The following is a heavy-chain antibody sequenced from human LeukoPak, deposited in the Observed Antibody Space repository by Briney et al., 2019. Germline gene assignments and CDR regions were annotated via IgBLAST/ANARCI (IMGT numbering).Heavy chain of an antibody. CDR1: GFTFKTHS. CDR3: ARDLDIVVVPASWFYT. D-gene: IGHD2-2*03. V-gene: IGHV3-21*01. CDR2: ISSCSKYI. J-gene: IGHJ5*02. Sequence: PGGSLTLSCAGSGFTFKTHSMNWVPQAPGGGVEGVSSISSCSKYIYYADSVKGRFTISRDDVKNSLYMQMNRLRAEDTGLYYCARDLDIVVVPASWFYTWGQGTLVTVSS.